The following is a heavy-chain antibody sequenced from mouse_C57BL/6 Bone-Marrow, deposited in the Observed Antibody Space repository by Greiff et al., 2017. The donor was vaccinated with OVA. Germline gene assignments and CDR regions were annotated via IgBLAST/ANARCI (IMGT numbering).Heavy chain of an antibody. CDR2: IHPRSGNT. V-gene: IGHV1-81*01. CDR1: GYTFTSHG. Sequence: QVQLQQSGAELARSGASVLLSGKASGYTFTSHGISWVKQRTGRGLARIGEIHPRSGNTYCNEKVKGKATLTADKSSCTAYMELRSLTSEDSAVCFDARGRDSSGLYYFDCWGQGTTLTVAS. D-gene: IGHD3-2*02. CDR3: ARGRDSSGLYYFDC. J-gene: IGHJ2*01.